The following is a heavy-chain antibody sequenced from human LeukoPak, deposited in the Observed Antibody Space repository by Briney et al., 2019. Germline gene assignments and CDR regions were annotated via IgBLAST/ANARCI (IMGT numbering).Heavy chain of an antibody. CDR2: ISYDGSNK. D-gene: IGHD5-12*01. CDR3: ARDCGYGGPYAFDI. Sequence: GGSLRLSCAASGFTFSSYAMHWVRQAPGKGLEWVAVISYDGSNKYYADSVKGRFTISRDNSKNTLYLQMNSLRAEDTAVYYCARDCGYGGPYAFDIWGQGTMVTVSS. J-gene: IGHJ3*02. CDR1: GFTFSSYA. V-gene: IGHV3-30-3*01.